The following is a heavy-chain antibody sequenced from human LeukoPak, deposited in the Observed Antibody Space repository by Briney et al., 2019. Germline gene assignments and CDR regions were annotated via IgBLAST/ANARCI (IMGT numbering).Heavy chain of an antibody. J-gene: IGHJ3*02. V-gene: IGHV3-53*01. CDR2: LYSGGNT. Sequence: GGSLRLFCAASGFTVSNNYMSWVRQAPGKGLEWVSVLYSGGNTYYTDSVKGRFAISRDYSRNTVYLQMNSLRAEDTAVYYCVRESGFGELFPYAFDIWGQGTVVTVSS. D-gene: IGHD3-10*01. CDR3: VRESGFGELFPYAFDI. CDR1: GFTVSNNY.